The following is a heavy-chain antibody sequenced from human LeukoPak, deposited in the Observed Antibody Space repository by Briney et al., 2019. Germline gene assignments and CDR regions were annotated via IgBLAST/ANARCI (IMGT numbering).Heavy chain of an antibody. J-gene: IGHJ4*02. CDR1: GGTFSSYA. Sequence: SVKVSCKASGGTFSSYAISWVRQAPGQGLEWMGGIIPIFGTANYAQKFQGRVTITTDESKSTAYMDLSSLRSEDTAVYYCAREYYYDSSGYTSYYFDYWGQGTLVTVSS. D-gene: IGHD3-22*01. CDR2: IIPIFGTA. V-gene: IGHV1-69*05. CDR3: AREYYYDSSGYTSYYFDY.